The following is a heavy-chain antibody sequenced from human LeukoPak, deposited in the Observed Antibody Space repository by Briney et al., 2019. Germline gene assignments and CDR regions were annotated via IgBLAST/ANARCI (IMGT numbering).Heavy chain of an antibody. CDR3: ARITQRLKYKADNAFDI. Sequence: SQTLSLTCAVSGGSLSSHYWSWIRQPPGKGLEWIGYIYYRGSTNYNPSLKSRVTISVDTSKNQFSLKLSSVTAADTAVYYCARITQRLKYKADNAFDIWGQGTMVTVSS. CDR2: IYYRGST. D-gene: IGHD1-14*01. J-gene: IGHJ3*02. V-gene: IGHV4-59*11. CDR1: GGSLSSHY.